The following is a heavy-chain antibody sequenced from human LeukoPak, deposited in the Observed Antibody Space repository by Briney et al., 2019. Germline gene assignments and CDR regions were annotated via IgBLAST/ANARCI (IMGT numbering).Heavy chain of an antibody. V-gene: IGHV1-8*01. CDR3: ARRRAGYCSSTSCYVRRPRAHNWFDP. J-gene: IGHJ5*02. Sequence: ASVKVSCKASGYTFTIYDINWVRQATGQGLEWMGWMNPNSGNTGYAQKFQGRVTMTRNTSISTAYMELSSLRSEDTAVYYCARRRAGYCSSTSCYVRRPRAHNWFDPWGQGTLVTVSS. CDR1: GYTFTIYD. CDR2: MNPNSGNT. D-gene: IGHD2-2*01.